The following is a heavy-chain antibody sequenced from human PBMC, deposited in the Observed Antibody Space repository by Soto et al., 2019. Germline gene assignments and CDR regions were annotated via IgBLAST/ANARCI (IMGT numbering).Heavy chain of an antibody. CDR1: GGTFRSYT. D-gene: IGHD1-7*01. CDR3: ESNWNYEGSWFDP. CDR2: IIPILGIA. V-gene: IGHV1-69*02. Sequence: SVTVACKASGGTFRSYTISWVRQAPGQGLEWMGRIIPILGIANYAQKFQGRVTITADKSTSTAYMELSSLRSEDTAVYYCESNWNYEGSWFDPWGQGTLVTVSS. J-gene: IGHJ5*02.